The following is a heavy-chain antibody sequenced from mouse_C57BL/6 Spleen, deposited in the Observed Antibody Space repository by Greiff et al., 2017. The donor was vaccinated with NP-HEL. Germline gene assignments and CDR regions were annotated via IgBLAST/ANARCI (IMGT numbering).Heavy chain of an antibody. V-gene: IGHV1-82*01. Sequence: QVQLKESGPELVKPGASVKISCKASGYAFSSSWMNWVKQRPGKGLEWIGRIYPGDGDTNYNGKFKGKATLTADKSSSTAYMQLSSLTSEDSAVYFCASSKTAQATGFAYWGQGTLVTVSA. CDR1: GYAFSSSW. D-gene: IGHD3-2*02. CDR3: ASSKTAQATGFAY. CDR2: IYPGDGDT. J-gene: IGHJ3*01.